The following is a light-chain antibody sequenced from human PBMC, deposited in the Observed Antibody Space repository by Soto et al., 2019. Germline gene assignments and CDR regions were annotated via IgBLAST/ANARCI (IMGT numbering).Light chain of an antibody. V-gene: IGLV2-14*01. CDR3: SSYTRSSTRV. CDR1: SRDVGGSNY. Sequence: QSVLIQPASVSGSPGQSITISCTGTSRDVGGSNYVSWYQHHPHRAPKLLIYEVNYRPSGVSSRFSGSKSGNTASLTISGLQAEDEADYYCSSYTRSSTRVFGGGTKLTVL. CDR2: EVN. J-gene: IGLJ2*01.